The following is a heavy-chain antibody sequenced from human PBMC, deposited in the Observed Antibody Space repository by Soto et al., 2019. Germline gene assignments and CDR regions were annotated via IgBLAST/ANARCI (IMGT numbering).Heavy chain of an antibody. D-gene: IGHD3-22*01. J-gene: IGHJ5*02. CDR2: IVVGSGNT. Sequence: SVKVSCKASGFTFTSTAVQWVRQARRQRLEWIGWIVVGSGNTNYAQKFQERVTITRDMSTSTAYMELSSLRSEDTAVYYCAASTYYYDSSGYLFQNWFDPWGQGTLVTVS. V-gene: IGHV1-58*01. CDR3: AASTYYYDSSGYLFQNWFDP. CDR1: GFTFTSTA.